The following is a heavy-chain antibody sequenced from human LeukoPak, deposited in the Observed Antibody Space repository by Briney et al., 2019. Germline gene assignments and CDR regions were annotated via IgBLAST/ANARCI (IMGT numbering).Heavy chain of an antibody. Sequence: SETLSLTCGVSGGSISSGGYSWSWIRQPPGKGLEWIGYIYHSGSTYYNPSLKSRVTISVDRSKNQFSLKLSSVTAADTAVYYCARGKAHLGVTGRFDYWGQGTLVTVSS. CDR3: ARGKAHLGVTGRFDY. V-gene: IGHV4-30-2*01. J-gene: IGHJ4*02. D-gene: IGHD2-21*02. CDR1: GGSISSGGYS. CDR2: IYHSGST.